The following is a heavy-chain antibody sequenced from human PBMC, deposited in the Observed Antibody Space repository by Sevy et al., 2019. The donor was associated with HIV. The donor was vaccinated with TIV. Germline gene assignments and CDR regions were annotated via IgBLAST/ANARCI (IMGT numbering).Heavy chain of an antibody. CDR3: ARATVDDFWSGYYRSVILDY. CDR1: GGSISSGGYY. Sequence: SETLSLTCTVSGGSISSGGYYWSWIRQRPGKGLEWIGYIYYSGSTYYNPSLKSRVTISVDTSKNKFSLKLSSVTAAETAVYYCARATVDDFWSGYYRSVILDYWGQGTLVTVSS. V-gene: IGHV4-31*03. CDR2: IYYSGST. D-gene: IGHD3-3*01. J-gene: IGHJ4*02.